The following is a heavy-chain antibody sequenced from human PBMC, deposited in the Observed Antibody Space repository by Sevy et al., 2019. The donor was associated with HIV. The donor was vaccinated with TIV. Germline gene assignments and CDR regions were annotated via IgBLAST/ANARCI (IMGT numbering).Heavy chain of an antibody. CDR2: IYYSGST. Sequence: SETLSLTCTVSGGSISSSSYYWGWIRQPPGKGLEWIGSIYYSGSTYYNPSLKSRVTISVDTSKNQFSLKLSSVTAAETAVYYCARAGIAARRRGVGSQRYYYYYYGMDVWGQGTTVTVSS. D-gene: IGHD6-6*01. V-gene: IGHV4-39*01. CDR3: ARAGIAARRRGVGSQRYYYYYYGMDV. CDR1: GGSISSSSYY. J-gene: IGHJ6*02.